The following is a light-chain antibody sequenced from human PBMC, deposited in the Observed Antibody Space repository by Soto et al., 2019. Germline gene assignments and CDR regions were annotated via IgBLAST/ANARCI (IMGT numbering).Light chain of an antibody. V-gene: IGLV2-11*01. CDR1: SSDFGHYNF. Sequence: QSALIQPRSVSGSPGQTVTISCTVTSSDFGHYNFVSWYQHHPGKAPKPMIYRVSQRPSGVPDRFSGSKSGNTASLTISALQAEDEADYYCCSFAGSNASVVFGGGSKVTVL. CDR3: CSFAGSNASVV. CDR2: RVS. J-gene: IGLJ2*01.